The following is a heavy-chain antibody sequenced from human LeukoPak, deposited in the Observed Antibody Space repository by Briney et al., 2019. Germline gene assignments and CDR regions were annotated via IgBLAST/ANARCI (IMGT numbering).Heavy chain of an antibody. CDR1: GGSISSYY. J-gene: IGHJ5*02. V-gene: IGHV4-59*01. CDR2: IYYSGST. Sequence: SETLSLTCTVSGGSISSYYWSWIRQPPGKGLEWIGYIYYSGSTNYNPSLKSRVTISVDTSKNQFSLKLSSVTAADTAVYYCARKDDYYDSSGYYTWFDPWGQGTLVTVSS. CDR3: ARKDDYYDSSGYYTWFDP. D-gene: IGHD3-22*01.